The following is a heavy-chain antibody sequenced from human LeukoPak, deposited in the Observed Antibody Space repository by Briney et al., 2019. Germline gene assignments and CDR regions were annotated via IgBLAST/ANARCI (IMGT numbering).Heavy chain of an antibody. CDR2: IYHSGST. CDR3: AREHHYYDSSGWYAFDI. J-gene: IGHJ3*02. V-gene: IGHV4-4*02. CDR1: GGSISSSNW. Sequence: SGTLPLTCAVSGGSISSSNWWSWVRQPPGKGLEWIGEIYHSGSTNYNPSLKSRVTISVDKSKNQFSLKLSSVTAADTAVYYCAREHHYYDSSGWYAFDIWGQGTMVTVSS. D-gene: IGHD3-22*01.